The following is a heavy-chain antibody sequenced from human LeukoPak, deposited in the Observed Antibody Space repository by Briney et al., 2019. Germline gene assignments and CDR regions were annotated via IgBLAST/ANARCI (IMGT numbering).Heavy chain of an antibody. D-gene: IGHD3-10*01. Sequence: GSLRLSCAASGFTFSTYWMTWLRQPPGKGLEWIGYIYYSGSTNYNPSLKSRVTISVDTSKNQFSLKVSSVTAADTAVYYCARHYGPWGQGTLVTVSS. CDR1: GFTFSTYW. CDR3: ARHYGP. CDR2: IYYSGST. J-gene: IGHJ5*02. V-gene: IGHV4-59*08.